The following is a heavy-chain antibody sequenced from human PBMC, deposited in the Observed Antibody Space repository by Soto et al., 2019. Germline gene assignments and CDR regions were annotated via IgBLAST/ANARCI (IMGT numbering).Heavy chain of an antibody. J-gene: IGHJ4*02. CDR2: TRNKANSYTT. D-gene: IGHD2-21*01. CDR3: ARSYCGGDCPYYLDF. Sequence: ESGGGLVQPGGSLRLSCAASGFSFSDHYMDWVRQAPGKGLEWVGRTRNKANSYTTEYAASVKGRFTISRDDSKNSLYLQMNSLNIDDTAMYYCARSYCGGDCPYYLDFWGQGTLVTVSS. V-gene: IGHV3-72*01. CDR1: GFSFSDHY.